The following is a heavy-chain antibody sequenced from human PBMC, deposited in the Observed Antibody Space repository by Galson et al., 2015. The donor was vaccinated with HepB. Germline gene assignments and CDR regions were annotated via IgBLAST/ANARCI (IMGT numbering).Heavy chain of an antibody. Sequence: QSGAEVKKPGESLKISCTGSGSSFHSYWNGWVRQMPGRGLEWMGSIYPGDFATRYSPSFHGQVTISADKSISTAYLQWSSLKASDTAMYSCARRRRGPYWGGDCYLFEYWGQGTLVTVSS. CDR1: GSSFHSYW. D-gene: IGHD2-21*02. CDR3: ARRRRGPYWGGDCYLFEY. J-gene: IGHJ4*02. V-gene: IGHV5-51*01. CDR2: IYPGDFAT.